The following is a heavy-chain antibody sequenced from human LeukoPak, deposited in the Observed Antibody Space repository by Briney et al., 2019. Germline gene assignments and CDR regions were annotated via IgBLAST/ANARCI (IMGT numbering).Heavy chain of an antibody. V-gene: IGHV3-74*01. CDR2: INTDGSYS. D-gene: IGHD4-17*01. CDR3: ARDFDGPRASDY. J-gene: IGHJ4*02. Sequence: GESLRLSCAASGFTFSYFWMHWFRQTPGKGLVWVSCINTDGSYSSYADSVKGRFTISRDNVRNTLYLQMNSLRAEDSAVYYCARDFDGPRASDYWGRGISVTVSS. CDR1: GFTFSYFW.